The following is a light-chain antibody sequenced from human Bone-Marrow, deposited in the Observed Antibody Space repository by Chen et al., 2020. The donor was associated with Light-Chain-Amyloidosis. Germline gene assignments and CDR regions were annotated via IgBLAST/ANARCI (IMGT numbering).Light chain of an antibody. V-gene: IGKV3-15*01. Sequence: EIVMTQSPATLSVSPGERVTLSCRAIQSVSSRLAWYQQKPGQAPRLLIYDASTRATAIPDRFSGSGSGTEFTLTISGLQSEDFAVYYCQQYSKWPPRTFGPGTKVDI. CDR2: DAS. CDR3: QQYSKWPPRT. J-gene: IGKJ3*01. CDR1: QSVSSR.